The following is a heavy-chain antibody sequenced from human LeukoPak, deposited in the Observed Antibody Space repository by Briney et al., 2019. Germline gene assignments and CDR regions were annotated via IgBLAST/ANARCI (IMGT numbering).Heavy chain of an antibody. CDR2: MSGSGGDT. CDR3: AKDRSCTNNICHGDFDY. CDR1: GFTFSSYA. D-gene: IGHD2-8*01. V-gene: IGHV3-23*01. Sequence: GGSLRLSCAASGFTFSSYAMGWVRQAPGKGLEWVSGMSGSGGDTYYADSVKGRFTISRDNSKNTLYLQMNSLRAEDTAVYYCAKDRSCTNNICHGDFDYWGQGTLVTVSS. J-gene: IGHJ4*02.